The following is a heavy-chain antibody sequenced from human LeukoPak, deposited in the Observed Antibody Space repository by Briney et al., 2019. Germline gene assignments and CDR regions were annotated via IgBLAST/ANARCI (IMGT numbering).Heavy chain of an antibody. Sequence: SVKVSCKASGGTFSSYAISWVRQAPGQGLEWTGGIIPIFGTANYAQKFQGRVTITTDESTSTAYMELSSLRSEDTAVYYCARVSLTIFGPKTSHYYYYMDVWGKGTTVTVSS. CDR2: IIPIFGTA. D-gene: IGHD3-3*01. V-gene: IGHV1-69*05. CDR1: GGTFSSYA. J-gene: IGHJ6*03. CDR3: ARVSLTIFGPKTSHYYYYMDV.